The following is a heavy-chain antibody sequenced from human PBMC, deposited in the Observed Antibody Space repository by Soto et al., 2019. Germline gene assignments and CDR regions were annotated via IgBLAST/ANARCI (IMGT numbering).Heavy chain of an antibody. D-gene: IGHD3-10*01. CDR1: GFTFSSYG. CDR3: ARDAGGSGRIDY. Sequence: GGSLRLSCAASGFTFSSYGMHWVRQAPGKGLEWVAVIWYDGSNKYYADSVKGRFTISRDNSKNTLYLQMNSLRAEDTAVYYCARDAGGSGRIDYWGQGTLVTVSS. J-gene: IGHJ4*02. V-gene: IGHV3-33*01. CDR2: IWYDGSNK.